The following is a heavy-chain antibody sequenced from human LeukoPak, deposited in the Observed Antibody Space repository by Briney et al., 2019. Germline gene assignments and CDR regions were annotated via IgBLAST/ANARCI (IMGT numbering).Heavy chain of an antibody. CDR1: GFTFSGYS. J-gene: IGHJ4*02. V-gene: IGHV3-21*01. D-gene: IGHD2-21*02. Sequence: PGGSLRLSCAASGFTFSGYSMNWVRQAPGKGLEWVSSISSSSSYIYYADSVKGRFTISRDNAKNSLYLQMNSLRAEDTAVYYCARDPIVVVTANPWGQGTLVTVSS. CDR3: ARDPIVVVTANP. CDR2: ISSSSSYI.